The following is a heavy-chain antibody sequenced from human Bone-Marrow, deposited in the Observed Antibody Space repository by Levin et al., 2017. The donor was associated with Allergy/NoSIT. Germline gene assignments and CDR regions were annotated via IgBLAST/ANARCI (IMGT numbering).Heavy chain of an antibody. D-gene: IGHD6-19*01. J-gene: IGHJ4*02. CDR3: AKSSLPRITVAGTEY. CDR2: ISGSGDST. CDR1: GFTFSSYG. V-gene: IGHV3-23*01. Sequence: RTGGSLRLSCAVSGFTFSSYGMSWVRQAPGKGLEWVSAISGSGDSTYYADSVKGRFTISRDNSKNTLDLQMNSLRAEDTAVYYCAKSSLPRITVAGTEYWGQGTLVTVSS.